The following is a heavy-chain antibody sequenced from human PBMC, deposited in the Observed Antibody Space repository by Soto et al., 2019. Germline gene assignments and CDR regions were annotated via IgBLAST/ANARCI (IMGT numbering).Heavy chain of an antibody. CDR2: CDPEDGET. Sequence: QVQLVQSGAEVKKPGASVKVSCKVSGYTLTELSMHWVRQAPGKGLEWLGGCDPEDGETIYAQKFQGRVTMTEDTSTDTAYMQLSSLRSEDTAVYYCATLDYYDSSFDAFDIWGQGTMVTVSS. CDR1: GYTLTELS. CDR3: ATLDYYDSSFDAFDI. V-gene: IGHV1-24*01. D-gene: IGHD3-22*01. J-gene: IGHJ3*02.